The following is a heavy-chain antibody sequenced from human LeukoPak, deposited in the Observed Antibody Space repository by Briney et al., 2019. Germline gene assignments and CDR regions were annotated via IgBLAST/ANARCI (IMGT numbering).Heavy chain of an antibody. Sequence: SETLSLTCTVSGDSISNYYRTWIRQTPGKGLEWIGNLYHSGAADYNPSLKTRVTTSVDTSKDQFSLSLRSSTAADTAVYFCARLGKTYYMDVWGTGTTVTVSS. D-gene: IGHD1/OR15-1a*01. CDR2: LYHSGAA. CDR3: ARLGKTYYMDV. J-gene: IGHJ6*03. V-gene: IGHV4-59*08. CDR1: GDSISNYY.